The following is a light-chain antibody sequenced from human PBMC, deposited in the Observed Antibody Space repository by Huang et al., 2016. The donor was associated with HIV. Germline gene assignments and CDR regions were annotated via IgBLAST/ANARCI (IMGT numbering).Light chain of an antibody. J-gene: IGKJ5*01. Sequence: IQLTQSPSSLSASVGVRIIITCRASQDISNSLAWYQQKPGKAPKSLIFAASTLQSGVPSRFSGSASGTYFTLTINGLQPEDFATYYCQQLHDYPVTFGQGTRLDIE. CDR3: QQLHDYPVT. CDR2: AAS. CDR1: QDISNS. V-gene: IGKV1-9*01.